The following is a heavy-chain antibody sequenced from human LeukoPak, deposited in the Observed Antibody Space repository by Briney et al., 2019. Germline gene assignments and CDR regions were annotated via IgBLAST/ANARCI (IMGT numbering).Heavy chain of an antibody. J-gene: IGHJ4*02. CDR2: ISGSGGST. CDR3: ARNLADGAGYDKGIDY. V-gene: IGHV3-23*01. Sequence: GGSLRLSCAASGFTFSSYAMSWVRQAPGKGLEWVSAISGSGGSTYYADSVKGRFTISRDNSKNTLYLQMNSLRAEDTAVYYCARNLADGAGYDKGIDYWGQGTLVTVSS. CDR1: GFTFSSYA. D-gene: IGHD3-9*01.